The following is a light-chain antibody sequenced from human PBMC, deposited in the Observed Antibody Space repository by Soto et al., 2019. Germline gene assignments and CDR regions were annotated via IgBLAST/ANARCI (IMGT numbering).Light chain of an antibody. CDR1: QSVRSDY. J-gene: IGKJ4*01. CDR2: GVS. Sequence: EIVLTQSPATLSLSPGNRATLSYRASQSVRSDYFAWYQQKPGKAPRVIIFGVSTRATAIPDRFSGRGSGTDFTLPISRLETEDFALYYCQQYGNSPLTFGGGTKVDI. CDR3: QQYGNSPLT. V-gene: IGKV3-20*01.